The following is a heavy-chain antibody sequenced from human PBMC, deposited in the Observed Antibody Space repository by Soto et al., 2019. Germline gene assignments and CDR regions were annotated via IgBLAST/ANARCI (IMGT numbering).Heavy chain of an antibody. CDR2: ISGSGGST. J-gene: IGHJ3*02. V-gene: IGHV3-23*01. D-gene: IGHD6-6*01. Sequence: EVQLLESGGGLVQPGGSLRLSCAASGFTFSSYAMSWVRQAPGKGLEWVSAISGSGGSTYYADSVKGRFTISRDNSKNTLYLQMNSLRAEDTAVYYCAKDSATYSSSSIFIVRPENDAFDIWGQGTMVTVSS. CDR3: AKDSATYSSSSIFIVRPENDAFDI. CDR1: GFTFSSYA.